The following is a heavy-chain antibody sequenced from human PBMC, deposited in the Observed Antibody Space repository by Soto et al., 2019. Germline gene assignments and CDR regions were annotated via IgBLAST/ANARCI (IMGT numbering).Heavy chain of an antibody. J-gene: IGHJ4*02. CDR3: AHGHPYGAKGPFGY. CDR1: GFSLSTSGVG. CDR2: IYWDDDK. Sequence: QITLKESGPTLVKPTQTLTLTCTFSGFSLSTSGVGVGWIRQPPGKALEWLALIYWDDDKRYSPSLKSRLTITKDTSKNQVVLTMTNVDPVDTATYYCAHGHPYGAKGPFGYWGQGTLVTVSS. D-gene: IGHD4-17*01. V-gene: IGHV2-5*02.